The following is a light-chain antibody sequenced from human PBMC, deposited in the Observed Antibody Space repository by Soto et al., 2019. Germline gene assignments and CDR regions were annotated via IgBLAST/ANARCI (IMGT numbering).Light chain of an antibody. J-gene: IGLJ1*01. CDR1: SSNIGSNT. Sequence: QSVLTQPPSASGTPGQRVTISCSGSSSNIGSNTVNWYQQLPGTAPKLLIYSNNQRPSGVPDRFSDSKSGTSASLAISGLQSEDEADYYCAAWDDSLHGPYAFGPGTKAAV. V-gene: IGLV1-44*01. CDR3: AAWDDSLHGPYA. CDR2: SNN.